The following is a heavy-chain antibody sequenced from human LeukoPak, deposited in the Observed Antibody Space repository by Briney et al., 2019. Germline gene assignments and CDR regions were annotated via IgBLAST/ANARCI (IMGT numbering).Heavy chain of an antibody. D-gene: IGHD4-17*01. Sequence: SETLSLTCTVSGGSISSYYWSWIRQPAGKGLEWIGRICTSGSTNYNPSLKSRVTMSVDTSKNQFSLKLSSVTAADTAVYYCAREGVTTTAFDYWGQGTLVTVSS. J-gene: IGHJ4*02. CDR1: GGSISSYY. CDR2: ICTSGST. CDR3: AREGVTTTAFDY. V-gene: IGHV4-4*07.